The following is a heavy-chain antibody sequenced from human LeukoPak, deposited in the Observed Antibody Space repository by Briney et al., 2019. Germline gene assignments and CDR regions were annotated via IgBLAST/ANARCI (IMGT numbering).Heavy chain of an antibody. V-gene: IGHV3-74*01. Sequence: GGSLRLSCAASGFTFSSYWMHWVRQAPGKGLVWVSRINSDGSSTSYADSAKGRFTISRDNAKNTLYLQMNSLRAEDTAVYYCARDYYDYVWGIFDYWGQGTLVTVSS. J-gene: IGHJ4*02. CDR2: INSDGSST. CDR3: ARDYYDYVWGIFDY. D-gene: IGHD3-16*01. CDR1: GFTFSSYW.